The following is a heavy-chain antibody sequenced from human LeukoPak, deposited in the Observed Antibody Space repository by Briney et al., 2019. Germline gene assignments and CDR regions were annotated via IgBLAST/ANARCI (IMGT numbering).Heavy chain of an antibody. J-gene: IGHJ4*02. CDR3: AHHIPGGGYFDY. V-gene: IGHV2-5*02. Sequence: SGPTLVKPTQTLTLTCTFSGFSLSTSGVGLGWIRQPPGKALERLALIYWDDDKRYSPSLKSRLTITKDTSKNQMVLTMTNMDPVDTATYYCAHHIPGGGYFDYWGQGTLVTVSS. CDR2: IYWDDDK. CDR1: GFSLSTSGVG. D-gene: IGHD6-13*01.